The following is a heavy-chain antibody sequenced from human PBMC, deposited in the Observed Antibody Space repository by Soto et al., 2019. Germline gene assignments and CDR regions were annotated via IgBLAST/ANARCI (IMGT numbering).Heavy chain of an antibody. J-gene: IGHJ5*01. CDR3: ERSCLGHKEHCFDS. V-gene: IGHV6-1*01. CDR1: GDSVSSNTVA. D-gene: IGHD3-16*01. Sequence: SQTLSLTCAISGDSVSSNTVAWNWIRQSPSRGLEWLGRTYYRSKWYDDYAESVKSRITINPDTSKKQYSLHLNSVTLEDTAVYYCERSCLGHKEHCFDSWGKGPLVTVPP. CDR2: TYYRSKWYD.